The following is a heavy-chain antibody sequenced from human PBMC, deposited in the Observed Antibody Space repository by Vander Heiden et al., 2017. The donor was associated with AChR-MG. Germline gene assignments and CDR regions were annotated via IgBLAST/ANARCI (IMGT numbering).Heavy chain of an antibody. CDR3: AREHLLTVGELYFDY. D-gene: IGHD3-10*01. CDR1: GFTFSGYA. CDR2: ISYDGSNK. J-gene: IGHJ4*02. Sequence: QVQLVESGGGVVQPGRSLRPSCAASGFTFSGYAMHWVRQAPGKGLEWVAVISYDGSNKYYADSVKGRFTISRDNSKNTLYLQMNSLRAEDTAVYYCAREHLLTVGELYFDYWGQGTLVTVSS. V-gene: IGHV3-30-3*01.